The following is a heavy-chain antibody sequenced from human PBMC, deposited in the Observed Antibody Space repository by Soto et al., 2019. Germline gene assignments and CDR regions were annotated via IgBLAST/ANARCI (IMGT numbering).Heavy chain of an antibody. Sequence: QVQLVQSGAEVNKPGSSVRVSCQVSGGTFVSHTFTWVRQAPGQGLEWMGEIIPVFNAANYAQRFQDRVTITENRSATPVYLKKSRLTSADTATYYAARIETLTYHNNRWRERDFWGQGTLVIVSS. J-gene: IGHJ4*02. CDR3: ARIETLTYHNNRWRERDF. CDR1: GGTFVSHT. V-gene: IGHV1-69*06. D-gene: IGHD2-15*01. CDR2: IIPVFNAA.